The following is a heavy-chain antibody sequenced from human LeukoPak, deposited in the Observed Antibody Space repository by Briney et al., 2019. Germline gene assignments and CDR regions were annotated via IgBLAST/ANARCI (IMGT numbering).Heavy chain of an antibody. CDR1: GDSISSNTAS. CDR3: ARTSGYSSLAF. V-gene: IGHV6-1*01. J-gene: IGHJ4*02. CDR2: TYYMSRWYD. Sequence: SQTLSLTCVISGDSISSNTASWNWIRQPPSRGLEWLGRTYYMSRWYDDYADSVRSRITINPDTSKNEFSLHLTSVTPDDTAMYYCARTSGYSSLAFWGQGTPVTVSS. D-gene: IGHD6-19*01.